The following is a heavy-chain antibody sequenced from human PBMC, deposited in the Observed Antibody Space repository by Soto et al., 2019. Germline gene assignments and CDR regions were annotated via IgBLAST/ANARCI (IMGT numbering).Heavy chain of an antibody. CDR3: ASLDYGGNSGDAFDI. D-gene: IGHD4-17*01. CDR2: ISWDGGST. J-gene: IGHJ3*02. Sequence: GESLKISCAASGFTFDDYAMHWVRQAPGKGLEWVSLISWDGGSTYYADSVKGRFTISRDNSKNSLYLQMNSLRAEDTALYYCASLDYGGNSGDAFDIWGQGTMVTVSS. V-gene: IGHV3-43D*03. CDR1: GFTFDDYA.